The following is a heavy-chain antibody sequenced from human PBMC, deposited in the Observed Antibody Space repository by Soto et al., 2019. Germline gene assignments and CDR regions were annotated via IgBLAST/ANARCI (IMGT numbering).Heavy chain of an antibody. Sequence: QITLKESGPTLVKPTQTLTLTCTFSGFSLSTSGVGVGWIRQPPGKALEWLALIYWDDEKRYSPSLKSRLTITKNTSKNQVVLTMTNMDPVDTATYYCAHSLDTIFGVARPAGWFDPWGQGTLVTVSS. D-gene: IGHD3-3*01. CDR3: AHSLDTIFGVARPAGWFDP. CDR1: GFSLSTSGVG. J-gene: IGHJ5*02. CDR2: IYWDDEK. V-gene: IGHV2-5*02.